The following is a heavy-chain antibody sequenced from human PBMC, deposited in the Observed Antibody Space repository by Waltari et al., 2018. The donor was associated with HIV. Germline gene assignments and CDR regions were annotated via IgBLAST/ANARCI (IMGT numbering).Heavy chain of an antibody. V-gene: IGHV1-8*01. D-gene: IGHD3-10*01. Sequence: QVQLVQSGAEVKKPGASVKVSCKASGYTFTSYDINWVRQATGQGLEWRGWMNPNRGNTGYPQKFQGRVTMTRNTSISTAYMELSSLRSEDTAVYYCARGRVQVRGAMYYFDYWGQGTLVTVSS. CDR2: MNPNRGNT. J-gene: IGHJ4*02. CDR1: GYTFTSYD. CDR3: ARGRVQVRGAMYYFDY.